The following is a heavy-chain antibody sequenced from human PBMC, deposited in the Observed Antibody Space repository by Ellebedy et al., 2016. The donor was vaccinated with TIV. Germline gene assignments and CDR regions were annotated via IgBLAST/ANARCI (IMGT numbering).Heavy chain of an antibody. CDR3: ASNRGGATVTTLAIDY. CDR2: IKQDGSEK. V-gene: IGHV3-7*03. D-gene: IGHD4-17*01. Sequence: GESLKISCAASGFTFSNFWMSWVRQAPGKGLEWVANIKQDGSEKYYVDSVKGRFTISRDNAKNSLYLQMNSLRAEDTAVYYCASNRGGATVTTLAIDYWGQGTLVTVSS. CDR1: GFTFSNFW. J-gene: IGHJ4*02.